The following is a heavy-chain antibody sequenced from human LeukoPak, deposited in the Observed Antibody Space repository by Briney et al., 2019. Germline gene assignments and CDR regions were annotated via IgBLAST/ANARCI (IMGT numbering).Heavy chain of an antibody. J-gene: IGHJ3*02. Sequence: GGSLRLSCAASGFTFDDYAMHWVRQAPGKGLEWVSHISGDGSGTYYADSMKGRFTISRDNSKNSLFLQMNSLGTEDTALYYCAKDVGRTPNACDIWGQGTMVTVSS. V-gene: IGHV3-43*02. CDR1: GFTFDDYA. D-gene: IGHD1-1*01. CDR2: ISGDGSGT. CDR3: AKDVGRTPNACDI.